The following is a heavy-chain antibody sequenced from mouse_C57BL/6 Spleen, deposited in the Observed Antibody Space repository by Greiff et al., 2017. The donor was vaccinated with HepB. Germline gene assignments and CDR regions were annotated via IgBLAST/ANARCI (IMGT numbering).Heavy chain of an antibody. CDR3: ARHYSNYVDYFDY. J-gene: IGHJ2*01. V-gene: IGHV1-52*01. Sequence: QVQLQQPGAELVRPGSSVKLSCKASGYTFTSYWMHWVKQRPIQGLEWIGNIDPSDSETHYNQKFKDKATLTVDKSSSTAYMQLSSLTSEDSAVYYCARHYSNYVDYFDYWGQGTTLTVSS. CDR1: GYTFTSYW. D-gene: IGHD2-5*01. CDR2: IDPSDSET.